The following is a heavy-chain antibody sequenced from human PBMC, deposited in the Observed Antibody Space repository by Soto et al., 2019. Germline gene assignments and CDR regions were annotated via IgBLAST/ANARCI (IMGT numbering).Heavy chain of an antibody. V-gene: IGHV1-69*12. Sequence: QVQLEQSGAEVKKPGSSVKVSGKASGGTFSNSAISWVRQAPGQGLEWMGGIMPIFRTPDYAQKFQGRVTITADESTSTVYMELSGLKSDDTAVYYCARDKDRQQLGGNYYYILDVWGQVTTVTVSS. CDR2: IMPIFRTP. CDR3: ARDKDRQQLGGNYYYILDV. CDR1: GGTFSNSA. J-gene: IGHJ6*02. D-gene: IGHD3-10*01.